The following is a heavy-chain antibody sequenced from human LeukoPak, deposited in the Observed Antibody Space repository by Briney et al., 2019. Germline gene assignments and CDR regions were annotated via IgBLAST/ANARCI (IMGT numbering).Heavy chain of an antibody. CDR3: AREVLSSAGIRRRFDP. V-gene: IGHV4-4*07. D-gene: IGHD6-13*01. J-gene: IGHJ5*02. CDR2: ILTGGTT. CDR1: SGSISSYS. Sequence: SETLSLTCTVSSGSISSYSYNWIRQPAGKGLEWIGRILTGGTTNYNPSLKSRVTLSADTSNNQFSLRLNSVTAADTAVFYCAREVLSSAGIRRRFDPWGQETLVTVSS.